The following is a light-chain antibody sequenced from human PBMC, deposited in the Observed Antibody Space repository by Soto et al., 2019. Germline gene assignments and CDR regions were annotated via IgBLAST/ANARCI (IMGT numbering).Light chain of an antibody. V-gene: IGKV2-30*01. J-gene: IGKJ2*01. CDR2: KIS. CDR3: MQGTQWPYT. Sequence: DVVLTQSPLFLPVTLGQPASISCRSSESPADRDGNTFLNWFQQKPGQSPRRLIYKISNRDSGVXDXXSGSGSGTDFTLTISRVEAEDVAVYYCMQGTQWPYTFGQGTKLEI. CDR1: ESPADRDGNTF.